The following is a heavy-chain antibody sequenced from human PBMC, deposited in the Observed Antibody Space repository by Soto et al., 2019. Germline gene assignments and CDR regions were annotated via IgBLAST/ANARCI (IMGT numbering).Heavy chain of an antibody. Sequence: QVQLQESGPGLVKTSQTLSLTWTVSGGSISSGGYYWSWISQHPGKGLEWIGYIYYSGSTYYNPSLKSRVTISVDTSKNQFSLKLSSVTAADTAVYYCAREKGQWLVGSRGMDVWGQGTTVTVSS. CDR2: IYYSGST. D-gene: IGHD6-19*01. J-gene: IGHJ6*02. CDR1: GGSISSGGYY. V-gene: IGHV4-31*02. CDR3: AREKGQWLVGSRGMDV.